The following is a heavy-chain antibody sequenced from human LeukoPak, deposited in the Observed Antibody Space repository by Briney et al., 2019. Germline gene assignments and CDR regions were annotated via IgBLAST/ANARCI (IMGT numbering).Heavy chain of an antibody. D-gene: IGHD6-19*01. Sequence: GGSLRLSCAASGFTFSSYGMHWVRQAPGKGLEWVAVIWYDGSNKYYADSVKGRFTISRDNSKNTLYLQMNSLRAEDTAVYYCARDRTLYSSPPGGDYWGQGTLVTVSS. J-gene: IGHJ4*02. V-gene: IGHV3-33*01. CDR3: ARDRTLYSSPPGGDY. CDR1: GFTFSSYG. CDR2: IWYDGSNK.